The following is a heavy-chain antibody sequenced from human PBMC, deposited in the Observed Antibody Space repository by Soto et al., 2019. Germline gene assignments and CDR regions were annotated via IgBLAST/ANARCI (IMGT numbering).Heavy chain of an antibody. CDR3: ARGFTMIVVVITHNWFDP. D-gene: IGHD3-22*01. J-gene: IGHJ5*02. Sequence: QLQLQESGPGLVKPSETLSLTCTVSGGSISSSSYYWGWIRQPPGKGLEWIGSIYYSGSTYYNTSRNSRGTISVDTSKNQFYLQLSSVTAADTAVYYCARGFTMIVVVITHNWFDPWGQGTLVTVSS. CDR2: IYYSGST. CDR1: GGSISSSSYY. V-gene: IGHV4-39*01.